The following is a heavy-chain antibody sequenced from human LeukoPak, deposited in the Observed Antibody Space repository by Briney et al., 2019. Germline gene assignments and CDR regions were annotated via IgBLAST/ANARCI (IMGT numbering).Heavy chain of an antibody. CDR2: IGTAGDT. V-gene: IGHV3-13*01. Sequence: GGSLRLSCAASGFTFSSYDMHGVRQATGKGLEWVSAIGTAGDTYYPASVKGRFTISRETAENSLYLQLRRLRAEDTAVYYCARESITVFGAVYYHMDVWGQGTTVTVSS. J-gene: IGHJ6*03. CDR1: GFTFSSYD. CDR3: ARESITVFGAVYYHMDV. D-gene: IGHD3-3*01.